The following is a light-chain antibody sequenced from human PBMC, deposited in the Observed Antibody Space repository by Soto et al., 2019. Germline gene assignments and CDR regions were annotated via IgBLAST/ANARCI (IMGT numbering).Light chain of an antibody. J-gene: IGKJ3*01. CDR3: QQFNSYPRT. V-gene: IGKV1-9*01. CDR1: QGISSY. CDR2: AAS. Sequence: IQLTQSPSSLSASVGDRVTITCRASQGISSYLAWYQQKPGKAPKLLIYAASTLQSGVPSRFSGSGSGTDFTLTICSLQPEYFATYYCQQFNSYPRTFGPGTKVDIK.